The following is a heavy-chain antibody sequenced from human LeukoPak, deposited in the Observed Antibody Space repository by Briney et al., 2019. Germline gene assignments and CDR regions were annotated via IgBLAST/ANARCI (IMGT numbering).Heavy chain of an antibody. J-gene: IGHJ4*02. CDR3: YSGAYSSSWYGDY. Sequence: SGGSLRLSCAASGFTFSSYWMSWVRQAPGKGLEWVANIKQDGSGKYYVDSVKGRFTISRDNAKNSLYLQMNSLRAEDTALYYCYSGAYSSSWYGDYWGQGTLVTVSS. D-gene: IGHD6-13*01. CDR2: IKQDGSGK. V-gene: IGHV3-7*03. CDR1: GFTFSSYW.